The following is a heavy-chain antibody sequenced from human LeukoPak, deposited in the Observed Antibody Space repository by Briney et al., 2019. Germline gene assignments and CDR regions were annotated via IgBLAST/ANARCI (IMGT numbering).Heavy chain of an antibody. V-gene: IGHV3-21*01. CDR2: ISTGSSYI. J-gene: IGHJ2*01. D-gene: IGHD1-1*01. Sequence: NPGESLRLSCAASGFTFSSYSMKWVRQAPGKGLEWVSSISTGSSYIYYADSVKGRFTISRDNAKNSLYLQMNSLRAEDTAVYYCAGRDTTGYIPREWDYWYIDLWGRGTLVSVSS. CDR1: GFTFSSYS. CDR3: AGRDTTGYIPREWDYWYIDL.